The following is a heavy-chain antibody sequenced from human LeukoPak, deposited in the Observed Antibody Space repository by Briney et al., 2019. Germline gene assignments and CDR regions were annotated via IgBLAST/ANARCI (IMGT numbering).Heavy chain of an antibody. Sequence: ASMKVSCKVSGYTLTELSMHWVRQAPGKGLEWKGGFDPEDGETIYAQKFQGRVTMTEDTSTDTAYMELSSLRSEDTAVYYCATGLFPNYYDSSGYYHWGQGTLVTVSS. V-gene: IGHV1-24*01. CDR2: FDPEDGET. J-gene: IGHJ5*02. CDR1: GYTLTELS. D-gene: IGHD3-22*01. CDR3: ATGLFPNYYDSSGYYH.